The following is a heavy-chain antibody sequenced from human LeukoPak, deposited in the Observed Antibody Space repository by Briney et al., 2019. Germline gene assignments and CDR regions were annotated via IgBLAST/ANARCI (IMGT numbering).Heavy chain of an antibody. CDR3: ARDDAKDGNSLDY. J-gene: IGHJ4*02. CDR2: INQDGSEK. V-gene: IGHV3-7*01. CDR1: RFTFNYYW. Sequence: PGGSLRLSCAGSRFTFNYYWMSWVRQAPGKGLEWVANINQDGSEKCYVDSVKGRFTISRDNAKNSLYLQMNSLRAEDTAVYYCARDDAKDGNSLDYWGQGTLVTVSS. D-gene: IGHD4-23*01.